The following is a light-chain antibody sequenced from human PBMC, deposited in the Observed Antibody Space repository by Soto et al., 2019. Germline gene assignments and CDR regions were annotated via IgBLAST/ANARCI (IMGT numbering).Light chain of an antibody. CDR2: DAS. CDR3: QQSSNWPGLN. J-gene: IGKJ4*01. V-gene: IGKV3-11*01. CDR1: QSVSSY. Sequence: IVLTQSPATLSFSPGERAPLSCRASQSVSSYLAWYQQTPGQAPRLLIYDASNRATGIPARFSGSGSGTDLTLTISSLEPEDFAVYYCQQSSNWPGLNCGGGTKVDIK.